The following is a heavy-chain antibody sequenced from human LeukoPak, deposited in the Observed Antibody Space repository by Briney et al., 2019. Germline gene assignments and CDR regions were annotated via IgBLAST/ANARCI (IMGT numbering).Heavy chain of an antibody. V-gene: IGHV3-53*01. CDR3: ARGVYGDYQFDY. Sequence: GGSLRLSCAASGFTVSSNYMSWVRQAPGKGLEWVSVIYSGGSTYYADSVKGRFTISRDNSKNTLYLQMNSLRAEDTAVYYCARGVYGDYQFDYWGQGTLVTVSS. CDR1: GFTVSSNY. D-gene: IGHD4-17*01. CDR2: IYSGGST. J-gene: IGHJ4*02.